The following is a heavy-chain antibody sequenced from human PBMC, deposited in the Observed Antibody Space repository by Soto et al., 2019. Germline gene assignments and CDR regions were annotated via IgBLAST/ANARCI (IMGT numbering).Heavy chain of an antibody. V-gene: IGHV3-33*01. Sequence: LRLSCAASGFTFSSYGMHWVRQAPGKGLEWVAVIWYDGSNKYYADSVKGRFTISRDNSKNTLYLQMNSLRAEDTAVYYCARADYGDNHYYYYYGMDVWGQGTAVTVSS. CDR1: GFTFSSYG. CDR2: IWYDGSNK. J-gene: IGHJ6*02. CDR3: ARADYGDNHYYYYYGMDV. D-gene: IGHD4-17*01.